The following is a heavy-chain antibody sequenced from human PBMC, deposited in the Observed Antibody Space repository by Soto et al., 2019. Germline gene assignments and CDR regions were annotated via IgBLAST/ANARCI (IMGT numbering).Heavy chain of an antibody. CDR3: ARGDYYDLLTGYHDY. D-gene: IGHD3-9*01. J-gene: IGHJ4*02. V-gene: IGHV1-18*01. CDR1: GYSFTSNL. Sequence: ASVKVSCKASGYSFTSNLINWVRQAPGQGLEWMGWISPDSGNTNYAQKFRGRVTMTTAASTSTAFMEMRSLTSDDTAVYYCARGDYYDLLTGYHDYWGQGSLVTVSS. CDR2: ISPDSGNT.